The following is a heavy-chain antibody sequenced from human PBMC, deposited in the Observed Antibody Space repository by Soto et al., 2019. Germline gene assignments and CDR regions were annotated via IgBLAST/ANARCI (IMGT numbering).Heavy chain of an antibody. CDR1: GGTISSGDSY. V-gene: IGHV4-31*03. D-gene: IGHD3-3*01. J-gene: IGHJ4*02. Sequence: QVQLQESGPGLVKSSQTLSLTCTVSGGTISSGDSYWSWIRQRPGKGLEWIGYIFYSDSLNYTPSLKGRVVILADTSKNHFTLKLSSVTDADTAVHYCARAPETPPIFGVVRPYFFDFWGQGTLVTVSS. CDR3: ARAPETPPIFGVVRPYFFDF. CDR2: IFYSDSL.